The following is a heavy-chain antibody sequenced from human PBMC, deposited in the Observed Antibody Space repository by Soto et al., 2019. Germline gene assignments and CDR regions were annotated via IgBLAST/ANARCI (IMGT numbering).Heavy chain of an antibody. CDR2: IIPLFATS. CDR1: LGTFRNYA. D-gene: IGHD1-20*01. CDR3: AAVIPHTPYNSPHYFDH. V-gene: IGHV1-69*13. J-gene: IGHJ4*02. Sequence: SVXVSCGASLGTFRNYAITWVRQSPGQGLEWMGGIIPLFATSNYAQKFLGRLTFTADESAGTAYMELSSLRSEDTAVYYCAAVIPHTPYNSPHYFDHWGQGTLVTVSS.